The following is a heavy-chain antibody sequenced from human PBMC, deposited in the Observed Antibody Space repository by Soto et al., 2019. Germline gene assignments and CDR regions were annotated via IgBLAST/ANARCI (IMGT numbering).Heavy chain of an antibody. D-gene: IGHD2-21*02. J-gene: IGHJ3*01. CDR3: ARGDKGDFGL. CDR1: GFTFNYYW. Sequence: EVQLVEAEGGLVQRGGSLRLSCAASGFTFNYYWMHWVRQAPRQGLVWVSHLHSDGSSTTYADSVKGRFTITRHNAKKTLYLHRNSVRAEDTAVYYCARGDKGDFGLWGQGTTVNGPS. V-gene: IGHV3-74*01. CDR2: LHSDGSST.